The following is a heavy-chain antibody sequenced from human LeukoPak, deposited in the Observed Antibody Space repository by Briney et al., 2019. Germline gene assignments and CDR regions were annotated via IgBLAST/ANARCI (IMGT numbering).Heavy chain of an antibody. J-gene: IGHJ3*02. CDR2: ISYDGSNK. D-gene: IGHD5-24*01. Sequence: GGSLRLSCAASGFTFSSYAMHWVRQAPGKGLEWVAVISYDGSNKYYADSVKGRFTISRDNSKNTLYLQMNSLRAEDTAVYYCAREGRRVGRWLQLHYNAFDIWGQGTMVTVSS. CDR3: AREGRRVGRWLQLHYNAFDI. V-gene: IGHV3-30*04. CDR1: GFTFSSYA.